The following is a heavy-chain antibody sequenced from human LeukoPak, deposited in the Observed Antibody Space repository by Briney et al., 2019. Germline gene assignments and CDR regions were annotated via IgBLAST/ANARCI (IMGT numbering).Heavy chain of an antibody. V-gene: IGHV1-46*02. D-gene: IGHD3-3*01. CDR1: GYTFNDYS. Sequence: ASVKVSCKASGYTFNDYSIHWVRQAPGQGLEWMGIINPSGGSTNYAQRFRGRVTMTRDMSTGTVYMELSSLTSEDTAVYYCAREAITIFGLVRTQTTKGPHRFDPWGQGTLVTVSS. CDR3: AREAITIFGLVRTQTTKGPHRFDP. J-gene: IGHJ5*02. CDR2: INPSGGST.